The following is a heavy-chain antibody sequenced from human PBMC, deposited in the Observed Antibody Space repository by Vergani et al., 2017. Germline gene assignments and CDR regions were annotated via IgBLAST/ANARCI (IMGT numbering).Heavy chain of an antibody. V-gene: IGHV1-18*01. D-gene: IGHD3-16*01. CDR2: ISAYNGNT. J-gene: IGHJ1*01. CDR3: ARDLSENDNYGRIGY. CDR1: GYTFSTYG. Sequence: QVQLVQSGAEVKKPGASVKVSCKASGYTFSTYGISWVRQAPGQGLEWMGWISAYNGNTNYPEKFQGRLAMTTDTSTRTAYMELRSLRSDDTAVYYCARDLSENDNYGRIGYWGPGTLVTVSP.